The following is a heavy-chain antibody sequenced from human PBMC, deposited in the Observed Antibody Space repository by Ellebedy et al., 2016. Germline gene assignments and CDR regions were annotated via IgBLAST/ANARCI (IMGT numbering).Heavy chain of an antibody. D-gene: IGHD6-19*01. CDR3: ARLSGVLGSIAVAGTSGAEFDY. CDR1: GYIFTNYW. J-gene: IGHJ4*02. V-gene: IGHV5-51*01. CDR2: IYPGDSDT. Sequence: GESLKISCKGSGYIFTNYWIGWVRQMPGKGLEWMGIIYPGDSDTRYSPSFQGQVTISADKSISTAYLQWSSLKASDTAMYYCARLSGVLGSIAVAGTSGAEFDYWGQGTLVTVSS.